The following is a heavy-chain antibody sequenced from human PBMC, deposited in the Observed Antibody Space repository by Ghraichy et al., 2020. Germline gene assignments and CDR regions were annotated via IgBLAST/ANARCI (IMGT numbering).Heavy chain of an antibody. CDR1: GGSISSYY. CDR3: ARSSGDTGFDY. Sequence: SETLSLTCTVSGGSISSYYWSWIRQPPGKGLEWIGYIYYSGSTNYNPSLKSRVTISVDTSKNQFSLKLSSVTAADTAVYYCARSSGDTGFDYWGQGTLVTVSS. D-gene: IGHD5-18*01. V-gene: IGHV4-59*01. J-gene: IGHJ4*02. CDR2: IYYSGST.